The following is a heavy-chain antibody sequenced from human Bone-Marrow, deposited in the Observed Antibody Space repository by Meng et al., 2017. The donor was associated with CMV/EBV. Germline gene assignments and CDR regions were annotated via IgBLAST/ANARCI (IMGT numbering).Heavy chain of an antibody. CDR2: INPNSGGT. J-gene: IGHJ4*02. Sequence: ASVKVSCKASGYTFTGYYMHWVRQAPGQGLEWMGWINPNSGGTNYAQKFQGRVTMTRDTSISTAYMELSRLRSDDTAAYYCAREGPGDGATYFFDYWGQGTLVTVSS. CDR1: GYTFTGYY. CDR3: AREGPGDGATYFFDY. D-gene: IGHD1-26*01. V-gene: IGHV1-2*02.